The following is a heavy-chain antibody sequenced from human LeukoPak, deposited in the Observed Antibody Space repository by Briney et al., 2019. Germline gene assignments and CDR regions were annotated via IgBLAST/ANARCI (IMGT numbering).Heavy chain of an antibody. J-gene: IGHJ4*02. Sequence: GGSLRLSCAASGFTFSSYAMSWVRQAPGKGLEWVSSISDSSDNIYYADSVKGRFTISRDNAKNSLYLQMNSLRAENTAVYYCATYYGSGSPPFDYWGQGTLVTVSS. CDR3: ATYYGSGSPPFDY. D-gene: IGHD3-10*01. CDR2: ISDSSDNI. CDR1: GFTFSSYA. V-gene: IGHV3-21*01.